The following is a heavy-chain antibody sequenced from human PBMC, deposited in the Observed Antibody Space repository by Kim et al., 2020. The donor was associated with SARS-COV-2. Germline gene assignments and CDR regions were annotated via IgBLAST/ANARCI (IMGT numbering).Heavy chain of an antibody. V-gene: IGHV4-34*01. CDR1: GGSFSGYY. CDR3: ARRVLMVYAIQT. J-gene: IGHJ5*02. CDR2: INHSGST. Sequence: SETLSLTCAVYGGSFSGYYWSWIRQPPGKGLEWIGEINHSGSTNYNPSLKSRVTISVDTSKNQFSLKLSSVTAADTAVYYCARRVLMVYAIQTWGQGTLVTVSS. D-gene: IGHD2-8*01.